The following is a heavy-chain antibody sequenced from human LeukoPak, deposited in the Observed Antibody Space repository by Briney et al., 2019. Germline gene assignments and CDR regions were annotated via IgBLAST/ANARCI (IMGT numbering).Heavy chain of an antibody. V-gene: IGHV1-46*03. CDR3: SRSYCGRDCSDNYFDY. CDR2: INPSGGST. CDR1: GYTFTTYY. D-gene: IGHD2-21*02. J-gene: IGHJ4*02. Sequence: GASVKVSCRASGYTFTTYYIHWVRQAPGQGLEWMGIINPSGGSTNYAQKFQGRVTVTRDTSTTTVYLELSSLRYEDTAVYYCSRSYCGRDCSDNYFDYWGQGTPVTVSS.